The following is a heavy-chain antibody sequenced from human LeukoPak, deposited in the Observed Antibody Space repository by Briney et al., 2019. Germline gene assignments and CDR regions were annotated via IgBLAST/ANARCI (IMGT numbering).Heavy chain of an antibody. Sequence: ASVKVSCKASGGTFSSYAISWVRQATGQGLEWMGWMNPNSGNTGYAQKFQGRVTMTRNTSISTAYMELSSLRSEDTAVYYCARGEVGRYDAFDIWGQGTMVTVSS. J-gene: IGHJ3*02. CDR3: ARGEVGRYDAFDI. CDR2: MNPNSGNT. CDR1: GGTFSSYA. V-gene: IGHV1-8*02. D-gene: IGHD1-26*01.